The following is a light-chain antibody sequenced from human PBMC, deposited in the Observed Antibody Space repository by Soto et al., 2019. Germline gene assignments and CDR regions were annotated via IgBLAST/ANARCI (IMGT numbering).Light chain of an antibody. Sequence: QSALTQPPSASGSPGQSVTISCTGTSSAIAACNYACWFQQHPGEAPKLIISEVNKRPSGVPDRFAGSKSGNTASLTVSGLQAEDEADYYCTSYGGRDILMFGGGTKLTVL. J-gene: IGLJ3*02. CDR2: EVN. CDR3: TSYGGRDILM. V-gene: IGLV2-8*01. CDR1: SSAIAACNY.